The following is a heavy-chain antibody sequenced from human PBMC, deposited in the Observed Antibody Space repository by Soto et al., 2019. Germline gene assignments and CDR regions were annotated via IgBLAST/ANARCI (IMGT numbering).Heavy chain of an antibody. CDR3: ARVHYYYYGMDV. V-gene: IGHV1-8*01. CDR2: MNPNSGNT. Sequence: QVQLVQSGAEVKKPGASVKVSCKASGYTFTSYDINWVRQATGQGLEWMGWMNPNSGNTGYAQKFQGRVNMTRNTSISTAYMELSSLRSEDTAVYYCARVHYYYYGMDVWGQGTTVTVSS. CDR1: GYTFTSYD. J-gene: IGHJ6*02.